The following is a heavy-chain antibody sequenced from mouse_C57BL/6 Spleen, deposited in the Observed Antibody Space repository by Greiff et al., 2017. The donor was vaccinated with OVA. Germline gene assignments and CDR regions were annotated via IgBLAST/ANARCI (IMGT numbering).Heavy chain of an antibody. CDR2: IRSKSNNYAT. CDR1: GFSFNTYA. V-gene: IGHV10-1*01. CDR3: VRRGTTEAMDY. Sequence: EVQVVESGGGLVQPKGSLKLSCAASGFSFNTYAMNWVRQAPGKGLEWVARIRSKSNNYATYYADSVKDRFTISRDDSESMLYLQMNNLKTEDTAMYYCVRRGTTEAMDYWGQGTSVTVSS. D-gene: IGHD1-1*01. J-gene: IGHJ4*01.